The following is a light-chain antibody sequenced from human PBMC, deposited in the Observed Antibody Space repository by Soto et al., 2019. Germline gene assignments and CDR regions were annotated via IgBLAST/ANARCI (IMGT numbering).Light chain of an antibody. CDR2: GAS. V-gene: IGKV3-15*01. CDR1: QSVNSN. CDR3: QQYNDWPLT. Sequence: EKVMTQSPAALSLSPGERATLSCRASQSVNSNLAWYQQKAGQAPRLLLYGASTRATGIPARFSGSSSGTEFTLTNSSLQCEDSAVYFCQQYNDWPLTFGGGTKLEIK. J-gene: IGKJ4*01.